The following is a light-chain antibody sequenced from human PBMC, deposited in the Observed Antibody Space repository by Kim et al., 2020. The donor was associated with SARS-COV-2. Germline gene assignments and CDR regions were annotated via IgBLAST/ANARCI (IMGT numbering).Light chain of an antibody. CDR3: NSRDNSDNHLV. V-gene: IGLV3-19*01. CDR1: SLRSYY. J-gene: IGLJ3*02. CDR2: GKN. Sequence: GQKVRITCQGDSLRSYYASWYQKKTGQAPVLVIYGKNNRPSGIPDRFSGASSGNTASLTITGAQAEDEADYYCNSRDNSDNHLVFGGGTQLTVL.